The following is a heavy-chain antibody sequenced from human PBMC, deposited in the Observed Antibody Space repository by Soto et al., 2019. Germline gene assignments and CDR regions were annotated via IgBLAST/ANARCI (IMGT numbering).Heavy chain of an antibody. Sequence: QVQVVQSGAEVKKPGASVKVSCKTSGYTFPYSGIGWVRQAPGQGLEWMGWISAYSGHTNYAQNLQGRVILTTDSSTSTVYLDLRNLSTDDTAVYYSARDMTGNYYFYYWGQGTLVTVSS. D-gene: IGHD3-9*01. CDR2: ISAYSGHT. CDR1: GYTFPYSG. CDR3: ARDMTGNYYFYY. V-gene: IGHV1-18*04. J-gene: IGHJ4*02.